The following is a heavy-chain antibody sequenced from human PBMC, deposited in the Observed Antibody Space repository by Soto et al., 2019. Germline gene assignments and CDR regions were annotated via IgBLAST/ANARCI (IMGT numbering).Heavy chain of an antibody. J-gene: IGHJ6*02. D-gene: IGHD3-10*01. V-gene: IGHV1-2*02. Sequence: ASVKVSCKASGYTLTGYYMHWVRQAPGQGLEWMGWINPNSGGTNYAQKFQGRVTMTRDTYSSTAYMELSRLRSEDTAVYYGARAGEGNYYGSGSYYDYYYGMDVWGQGTPVTVSS. CDR3: ARAGEGNYYGSGSYYDYYYGMDV. CDR2: INPNSGGT. CDR1: GYTLTGYY.